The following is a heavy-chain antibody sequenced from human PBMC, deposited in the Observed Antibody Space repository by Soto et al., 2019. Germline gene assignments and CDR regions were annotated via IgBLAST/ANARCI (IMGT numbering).Heavy chain of an antibody. V-gene: IGHV4-30-4*01. CDR1: GGSISSGDYY. J-gene: IGHJ4*02. CDR2: IYYSGST. Sequence: QVQLQESGPGLVKPSQTLSLTCTVSGGSISSGDYYWSWIRQPPGKGLEWIGSIYYSGSTYYNPSRNSRVTISVDTSNNQSSLKLNSVTAADPAVHYFASRHSSPYFDYWGQGTLVTVSS. CDR3: ASRHSSPYFDY. D-gene: IGHD6-13*01.